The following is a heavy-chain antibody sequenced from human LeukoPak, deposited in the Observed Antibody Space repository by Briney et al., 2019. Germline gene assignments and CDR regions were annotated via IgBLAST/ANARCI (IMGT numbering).Heavy chain of an antibody. J-gene: IGHJ6*03. V-gene: IGHV1-46*01. CDR2: INPSGGST. CDR3: ASSSSYYYMDV. D-gene: IGHD6-13*01. CDR1: GYTFTSYY. Sequence: ASVKVSCKASGYTFTSYYMHWMRQAPGQGLEWMGIINPSGGSTSYAQKFQGRVTMTRDMSTSTVYMELSSLRSEDTAVYYCASSSSYYYMDVWGKGTTVTVSS.